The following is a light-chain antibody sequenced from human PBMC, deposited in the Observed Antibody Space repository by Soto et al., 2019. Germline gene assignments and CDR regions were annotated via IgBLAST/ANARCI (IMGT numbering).Light chain of an antibody. Sequence: EIVLTQSPGTLSLSPGERATLSCRASQSVIDNYLAWYQQKPGQAPRLLIYDASNRATGIPARFSGSGSGTDFTLTISSLEPEDFAVYYCQQRSNWPPRVTFGQGTRREIK. CDR3: QQRSNWPPRVT. CDR1: QSVIDNY. J-gene: IGKJ5*01. CDR2: DAS. V-gene: IGKV3-11*01.